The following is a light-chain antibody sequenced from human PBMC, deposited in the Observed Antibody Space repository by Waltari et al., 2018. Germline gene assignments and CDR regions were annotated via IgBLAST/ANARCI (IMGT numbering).Light chain of an antibody. CDR3: ASRDDSHYV. CDR2: RNN. CDR1: NSNLGSNF. Sequence: QSVLTQPPSASETPGQRVTISCSGSNSNLGSNFLYWYQQLPGTAPKLLIYRNNQRPSGVRDRFSASNSGTSASLAISGLRSEDEAVYYCASRDDSHYVFGTGTQVTVL. V-gene: IGLV1-47*01. J-gene: IGLJ1*01.